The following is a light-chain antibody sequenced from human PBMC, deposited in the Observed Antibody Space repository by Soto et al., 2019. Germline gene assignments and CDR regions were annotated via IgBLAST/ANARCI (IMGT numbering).Light chain of an antibody. CDR2: EVS. V-gene: IGLV2-14*01. CDR1: SSDVGGYNY. CDR3: SSYTSSSNYV. J-gene: IGLJ1*01. Sequence: QSSLTQPASVSGSPGQSITISCTGTSSDVGGYNYVSWYQQHPGKAPKLMIYEVSNRASGVSNRFSGYKSGNTASLTISGLQAEDEADYYCSSYTSSSNYVLGTGTKVTV.